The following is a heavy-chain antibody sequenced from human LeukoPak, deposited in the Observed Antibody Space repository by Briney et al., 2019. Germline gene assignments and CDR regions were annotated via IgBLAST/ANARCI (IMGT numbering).Heavy chain of an antibody. CDR3: ASGSGSYRTPYYYMDV. D-gene: IGHD3-10*01. J-gene: IGHJ6*03. V-gene: IGHV3-53*01. Sequence: PGGSLRLSCAAYGFTVSSNYMSWVRQAPGKGLEWVSVIYSGGSTYYADSVKGRFTISRDNSKNTLYLQMNNLRAEDTAVYYCASGSGSYRTPYYYMDVWGKGTTVTVSS. CDR1: GFTVSSNY. CDR2: IYSGGST.